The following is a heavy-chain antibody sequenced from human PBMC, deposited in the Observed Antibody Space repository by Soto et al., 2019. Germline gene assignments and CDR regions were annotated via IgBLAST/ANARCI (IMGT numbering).Heavy chain of an antibody. Sequence: QVQLVQSGAEVRKPGASVQVSCEASGYTFPSYDIYWVRQATGQGLEWMGWMNPNTGNSGYAQKFQGRVTMTSDTSISTAHMELSSLRSDDTAVYYCARRAETNGWNGFGADKYYFDFWGQGTLVTVSS. CDR1: GYTFPSYD. D-gene: IGHD1-1*01. V-gene: IGHV1-8*01. J-gene: IGHJ4*02. CDR2: MNPNTGNS. CDR3: ARRAETNGWNGFGADKYYFDF.